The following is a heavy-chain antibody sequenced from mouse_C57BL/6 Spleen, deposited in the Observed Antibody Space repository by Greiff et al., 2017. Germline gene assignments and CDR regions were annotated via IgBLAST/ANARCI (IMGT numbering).Heavy chain of an antibody. CDR3: TRGSTTVPWFAY. CDR2: IDPETGGT. CDR1: GYTFTDYE. D-gene: IGHD1-1*01. J-gene: IGHJ3*01. Sequence: QVQLQQSGAELVRPGASVTLSCKASGYTFTDYEMHWVKQTPVHGLEWIGAIDPETGGTAYNQKFKGKAILTADKSSSTAYMELRSLTSEDSAVYYCTRGSTTVPWFAYWGQGTLVTVSA. V-gene: IGHV1-15*01.